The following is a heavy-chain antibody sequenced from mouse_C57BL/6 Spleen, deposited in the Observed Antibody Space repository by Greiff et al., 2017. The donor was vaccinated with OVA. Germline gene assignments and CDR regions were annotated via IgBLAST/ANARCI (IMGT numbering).Heavy chain of an antibody. CDR3: AREGTYDGYYEAY. V-gene: IGHV1-4*01. D-gene: IGHD2-3*01. J-gene: IGHJ3*01. CDR1: GYTFTSYT. Sequence: VQLQQSGAELARPGASVKMSCKASGYTFTSYTMHWVKQRPGQGLEWIGYINPSSGYQKYNQKFKDQATLTADKSSSTAYMQLSSLTTEDSAIYYCAREGTYDGYYEAYWGQGTLVTVSA. CDR2: INPSSGYQ.